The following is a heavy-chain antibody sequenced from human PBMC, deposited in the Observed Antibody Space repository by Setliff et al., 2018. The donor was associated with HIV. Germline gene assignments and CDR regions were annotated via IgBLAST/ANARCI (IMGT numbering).Heavy chain of an antibody. CDR1: GAAINSDAYY. Sequence: SETLSLTCTVSGAAINSDAYYWSWIRQHPGRGLEWIGYIYYSGTTYYNPSLRSRVAISMDTSKNHFSLNLNTVTAADTAVYYCAREGYCSGGSCQRVNRAFDILGLGTLVTVSS. D-gene: IGHD2-15*01. CDR3: AREGYCSGGSCQRVNRAFDI. J-gene: IGHJ3*02. V-gene: IGHV4-31*03. CDR2: IYYSGTT.